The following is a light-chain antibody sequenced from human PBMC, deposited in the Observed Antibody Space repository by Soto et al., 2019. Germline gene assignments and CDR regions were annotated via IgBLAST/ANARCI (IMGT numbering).Light chain of an antibody. Sequence: DIQMTQSPSSLSASLGDRVTITCRASQSISSWLAWYQQKPGKAPKLLIYDASSLESGVPSRFSGSGSGTEFTLTISSLQPDDFATYYCQQYNSYWTFGQGTIVDVK. CDR2: DAS. V-gene: IGKV1-5*01. CDR3: QQYNSYWT. CDR1: QSISSW. J-gene: IGKJ1*01.